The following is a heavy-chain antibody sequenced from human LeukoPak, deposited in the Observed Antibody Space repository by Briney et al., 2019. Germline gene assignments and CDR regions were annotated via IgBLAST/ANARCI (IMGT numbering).Heavy chain of an antibody. Sequence: GASVKVSCKASGYTFTGYSIHWVRQAPGQGLEWMGWINPNTGGTNYAQKFQGRVTMTRDTSISTVYMELSSLRFDDTAVLYCARAPDYDYVWGTYRLGYWGQGTLVTVSS. D-gene: IGHD3-16*02. CDR3: ARAPDYDYVWGTYRLGY. J-gene: IGHJ4*02. CDR2: INPNTGGT. V-gene: IGHV1-2*02. CDR1: GYTFTGYS.